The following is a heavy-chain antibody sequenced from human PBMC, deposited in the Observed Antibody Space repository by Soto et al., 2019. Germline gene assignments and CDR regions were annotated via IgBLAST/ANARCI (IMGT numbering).Heavy chain of an antibody. CDR3: ARVQLVHIVFDI. CDR2: IYPGDSDL. CDR1: GYDFTRYW. V-gene: IGHV5-51*01. D-gene: IGHD6-6*01. J-gene: IGHJ3*02. Sequence: GESLNVSCKACGYDFTRYWIVWVRQMPGKGLEWMGIIYPGDSDLRYSPPFQGQVTISADKSISTAYLQWSSLKASDTAMYYCARVQLVHIVFDIWGQGTMVTVSS.